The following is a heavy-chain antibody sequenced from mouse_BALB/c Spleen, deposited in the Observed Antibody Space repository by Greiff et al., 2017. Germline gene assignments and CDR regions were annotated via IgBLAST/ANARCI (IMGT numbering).Heavy chain of an antibody. CDR2: IYPGGGYT. J-gene: IGHJ2*01. CDR3: ARSGGNYYFDY. CDR1: GYTFTNYW. D-gene: IGHD2-1*01. Sequence: VQLQQSGAELVRPGTSVKISCKASGYTFTNYWLGWVKQRPGHGLEWIGDIYPGGGYTNYNEKFKGKATLTADTSSSTAYMQLSSLTSEDSAVYFCARSGGNYYFDYWGQGTTLTVSS. V-gene: IGHV1-63*02.